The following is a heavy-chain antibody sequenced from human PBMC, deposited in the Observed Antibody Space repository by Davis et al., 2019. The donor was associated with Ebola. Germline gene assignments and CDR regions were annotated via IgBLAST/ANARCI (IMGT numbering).Heavy chain of an antibody. Sequence: PGGSLRLSCAASGFSVSSNYMSWVRQAPGKGLDWVSVIYTGDSTYYADSVKGRFTISRDDSKKTVYLQMNSLRAEDTAVYYCAREDKGSSFGYWGQGTLVTVSS. J-gene: IGHJ4*02. CDR3: AREDKGSSFGY. V-gene: IGHV3-53*01. CDR1: GFSVSSNY. CDR2: IYTGDST. D-gene: IGHD6-6*01.